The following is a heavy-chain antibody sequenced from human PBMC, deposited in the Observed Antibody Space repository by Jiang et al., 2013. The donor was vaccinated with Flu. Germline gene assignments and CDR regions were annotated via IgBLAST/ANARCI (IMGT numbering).Heavy chain of an antibody. CDR3: ARHENESSGYYGS. D-gene: IGHD3-22*01. Sequence: EYGSGLVKPSETLSLTCTVSRGSINNYYWSWIRQPPGKRLEWIGYIYSSGSTNYNPSLKSRVTISVDTSKNQFSLKLTSVTAADTAVYYCARHENESSGYYGSWGQGTLVTVSS. J-gene: IGHJ4*02. CDR1: RGSINNYY. CDR2: IYSSGST. V-gene: IGHV4-59*08.